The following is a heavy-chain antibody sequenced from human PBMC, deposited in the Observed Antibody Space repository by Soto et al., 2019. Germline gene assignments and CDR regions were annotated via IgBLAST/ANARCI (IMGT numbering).Heavy chain of an antibody. CDR3: ARLGGYFDWLLSYFDY. CDR1: GYSFTSYW. CDR2: IYPGDSDT. J-gene: IGHJ4*02. D-gene: IGHD3-9*01. Sequence: PGEGLKISWKGSGYSFTSYWIGWVRQMPGKGLEWMGIIYPGDSDTRYSPSFEGQVTTSADKSISTAYLQWSSLKSSDTAMYYCARLGGYFDWLLSYFDYWGQGTRVTVSS. V-gene: IGHV5-51*01.